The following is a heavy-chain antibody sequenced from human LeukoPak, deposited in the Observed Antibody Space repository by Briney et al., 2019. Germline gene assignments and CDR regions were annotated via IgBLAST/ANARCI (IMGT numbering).Heavy chain of an antibody. J-gene: IGHJ6*03. CDR1: GFTFSSYG. CDR2: IKQDVSEK. Sequence: GGTLRLSCAASGFTFSSYGMSWVRQAPGKGLEWVANIKQDVSEKYYVDSVKGRSTISRDNAKDSLYLQMNSLRAEDTAVYYCARVQRKYQLPRLNDYDYMDVWGKGTTVTISS. V-gene: IGHV3-7*01. CDR3: ARVQRKYQLPRLNDYDYMDV. D-gene: IGHD2-2*01.